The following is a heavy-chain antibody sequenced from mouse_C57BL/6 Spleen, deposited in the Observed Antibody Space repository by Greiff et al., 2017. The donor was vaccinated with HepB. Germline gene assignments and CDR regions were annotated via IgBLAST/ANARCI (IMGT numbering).Heavy chain of an antibody. CDR2: IYPRSGNT. CDR1: GYTFTSYG. J-gene: IGHJ4*01. V-gene: IGHV1-81*01. CDR3: ARGSDDYDQRAMDY. D-gene: IGHD2-4*01. Sequence: VQLQQSGAELARPGASVKLSCKASGYTFTSYGISWVKQRTGQGLEWIGEIYPRSGNTYYNEKFKGKATLTADKSSSTAYMELRSLTSEDSAVYFCARGSDDYDQRAMDYWGQGTSVTVSS.